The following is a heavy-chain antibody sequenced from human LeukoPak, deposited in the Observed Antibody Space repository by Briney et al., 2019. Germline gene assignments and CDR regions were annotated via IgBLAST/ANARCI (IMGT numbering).Heavy chain of an antibody. Sequence: GGSLRLSCAASRFTFSSYGFHWFRRAPGKGLEWVSVIDSCGSTYYADSVKGRFTISRDNSKNMLFLQMNSVRAEDTAVYYCAILDSRGYNWFDPWGQGTLVTVSS. D-gene: IGHD3-22*01. CDR2: IDSCGST. J-gene: IGHJ5*02. CDR1: RFTFSSYG. V-gene: IGHV3-NL1*01. CDR3: AILDSRGYNWFDP.